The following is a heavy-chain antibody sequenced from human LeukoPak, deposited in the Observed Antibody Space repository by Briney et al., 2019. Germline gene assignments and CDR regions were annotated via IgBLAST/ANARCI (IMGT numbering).Heavy chain of an antibody. J-gene: IGHJ4*02. CDR1: GFTFDDYA. Sequence: PGGSLRLSCAASGFTFDDYAMHWVRQAPGKGLEWVSGISWNSGSIGYADSVKGRFTISRDNAKNSLYLQMNSLRAEDTALYYCAASPGYCSSTSCRIFGYWGQGTLVTVSS. V-gene: IGHV3-9*01. D-gene: IGHD2-2*01. CDR3: AASPGYCSSTSCRIFGY. CDR2: ISWNSGSI.